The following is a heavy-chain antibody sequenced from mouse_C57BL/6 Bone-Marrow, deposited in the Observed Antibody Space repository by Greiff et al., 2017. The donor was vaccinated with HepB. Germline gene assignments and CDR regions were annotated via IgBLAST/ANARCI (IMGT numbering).Heavy chain of an antibody. Sequence: EVQVVESGGGLVKPGGSLKLSCAASGFTFSDYGMHWVRQAPEKGLEWVAYISSGSSTIYYADTVKGRFTISRDNAKNTLFLQMTSLRSEDTAMYYCARSLLRLYYYAMDYWGQGTSVTVSS. D-gene: IGHD1-2*01. CDR2: ISSGSSTI. CDR1: GFTFSDYG. V-gene: IGHV5-17*01. J-gene: IGHJ4*01. CDR3: ARSLLRLYYYAMDY.